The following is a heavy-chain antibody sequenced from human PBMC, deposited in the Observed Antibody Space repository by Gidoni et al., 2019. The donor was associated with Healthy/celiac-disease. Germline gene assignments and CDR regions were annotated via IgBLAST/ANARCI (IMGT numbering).Heavy chain of an antibody. J-gene: IGHJ4*02. CDR3: ARSAYCSGGSCYYKPFYYDY. Sequence: QVQLVQSGAEVKKPGASVMVSCKASGYTFTSYYMHWVRKAPGQGLEWMGISNPSGGSTSYAQKFQGRVTMTRDTSTSTVYMELSSLRSEDTAVYYCARSAYCSGGSCYYKPFYYDYWGQGTLVTVSS. CDR1: GYTFTSYY. D-gene: IGHD2-15*01. V-gene: IGHV1-46*01. CDR2: SNPSGGST.